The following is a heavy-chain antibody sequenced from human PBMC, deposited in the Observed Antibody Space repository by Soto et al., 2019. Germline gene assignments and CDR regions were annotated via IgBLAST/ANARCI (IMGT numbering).Heavy chain of an antibody. D-gene: IGHD6-13*01. J-gene: IGHJ6*02. CDR2: ISSSSSYI. CDR1: GFTFSSYS. V-gene: IGHV3-21*01. Sequence: VQLVESGGGLVKPGGSLRLSCAASGFTFSSYSMNWVRQAPGKGLEWVSSISSSSSYIYYADSVKGRFTISRDNAKNSLYLQMNSLRAEDTAVYYCARDQSPAASTYYYGMDVWGQGTTVTVSS. CDR3: ARDQSPAASTYYYGMDV.